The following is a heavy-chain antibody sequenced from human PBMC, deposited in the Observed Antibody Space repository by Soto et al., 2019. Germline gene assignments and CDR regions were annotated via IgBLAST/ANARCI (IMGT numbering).Heavy chain of an antibody. CDR2: IIPIFGTA. Sequence: ASVKVSCKASGGTFSSYAISWVRQAPGQGLEWMGGIIPIFGTANYAQKFQGRVTITADESTSTAYMELSSLRSEDTAVYYCASGGSGPTRSKYYYYGMDVWGQGTTVTVSS. CDR3: ASGGSGPTRSKYYYYGMDV. CDR1: GGTFSSYA. D-gene: IGHD6-19*01. J-gene: IGHJ6*02. V-gene: IGHV1-69*13.